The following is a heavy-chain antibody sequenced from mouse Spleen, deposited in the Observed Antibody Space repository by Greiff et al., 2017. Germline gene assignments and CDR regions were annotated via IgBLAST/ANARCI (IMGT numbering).Heavy chain of an antibody. CDR2: INPSSGYT. V-gene: IGHV1-4*01. CDR3: ARWDYGSSYEAMDY. D-gene: IGHD1-1*01. Sequence: VQLQQSGAELARPGASVKMSCKASGYTFTSYTMHWVKQRPGQGLEWIGYINPSSGYTKYNQKFKDKATLTADKSSSTAYMQLSSLTSEDSAVYYCARWDYGSSYEAMDYWGQGTSVTVSS. CDR1: GYTFTSYT. J-gene: IGHJ4*01.